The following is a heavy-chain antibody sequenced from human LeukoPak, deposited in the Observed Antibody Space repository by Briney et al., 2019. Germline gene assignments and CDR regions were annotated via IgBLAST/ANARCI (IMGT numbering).Heavy chain of an antibody. CDR2: IYSGGST. Sequence: PGGSLRLSCAASGFTVSSNYMSWVRQAPGKGLEWVSVIYSGGSTYYADSVKGRFTISRDNSKNTLYLQMNSLRAEDTAVYYCARDKWLVGGVYYGMDVWGQGTTVTVSS. D-gene: IGHD6-19*01. J-gene: IGHJ6*02. CDR3: ARDKWLVGGVYYGMDV. CDR1: GFTVSSNY. V-gene: IGHV3-66*01.